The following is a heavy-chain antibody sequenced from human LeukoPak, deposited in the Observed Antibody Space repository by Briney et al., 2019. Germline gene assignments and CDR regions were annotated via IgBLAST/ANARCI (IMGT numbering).Heavy chain of an antibody. CDR1: GGSISSSNW. CDR2: IHIGGST. D-gene: IGHD3-10*01. V-gene: IGHV4-4*02. J-gene: IGHJ5*02. Sequence: SGTLSLTCAVSGGSISSSNWWTWVRQSPGKGLGWFGEIHIGGSTNYNPSLKSRVTISVDKSKNHFSLKLSSVTAADTAVYYCARGNYYTSGSYMFGPWGQGTLVTVSS. CDR3: ARGNYYTSGSYMFGP.